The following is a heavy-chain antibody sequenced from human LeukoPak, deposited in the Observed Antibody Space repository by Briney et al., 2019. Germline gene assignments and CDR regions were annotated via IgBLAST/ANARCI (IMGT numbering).Heavy chain of an antibody. Sequence: PSETLSLTCTVSGGSISSSSYYWGWIRQPPGKGLEWIGSIYYSGSTYYNPSLKSRVTISVDTSKNQFSLKLSSVTAADTAVYYCARPPRGRTGRFDYWGQGTLVTVSS. CDR1: GGSISSSSYY. V-gene: IGHV4-39*07. CDR3: ARPPRGRTGRFDY. CDR2: IYYSGST. J-gene: IGHJ4*02. D-gene: IGHD3-10*01.